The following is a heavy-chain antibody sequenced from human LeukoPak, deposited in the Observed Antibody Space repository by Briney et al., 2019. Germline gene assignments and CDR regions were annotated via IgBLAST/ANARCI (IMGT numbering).Heavy chain of an antibody. CDR2: ISSSGDRT. J-gene: IGHJ4*02. CDR3: AKDVDYGDYVVY. Sequence: GVSLRLSCAASGFTFSGYGMSWVRQAPGKGLEWVSAISSSGDRTYYADSVKGRFTISRDNSKNTLYLQMNSLRAEDTAIYYCAKDVDYGDYVVYWGQGTLVTVSS. D-gene: IGHD4-17*01. V-gene: IGHV3-23*01. CDR1: GFTFSGYG.